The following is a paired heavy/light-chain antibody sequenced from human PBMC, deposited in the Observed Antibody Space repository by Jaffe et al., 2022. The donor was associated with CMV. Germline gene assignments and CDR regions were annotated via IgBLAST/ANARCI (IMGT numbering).Heavy chain of an antibody. J-gene: IGHJ4*02. CDR3: ARGPGGYYEKSGYYSYYFDY. V-gene: IGHV4-59*01. CDR2: IHDSGST. CDR1: GGSIGTFF. D-gene: IGHD3-3*01. Sequence: QVQLQESGPGLVKPSETLSLTCTVSGGSIGTFFWNWIRQPPGKALEWIGWIHDSGSTKYNSSLKSRVIISLDKSNNQLSLKLSSVTAADAAVYFCARGPGGYYEKSGYYSYYFDYWGQGTLVTASS.
Light chain of an antibody. CDR1: QSVFYSSNNKNY. Sequence: DIVVTQSPDSLAVSLGERATINCKSSQSVFYSSNNKNYLAWYQQKPGQPPKLLISWASTRESGVPDRFTGSGSGTDFTLTISSLQAEDVAVYYCQHYYTVPTFGQGTKVEIK. CDR2: WAS. V-gene: IGKV4-1*01. J-gene: IGKJ1*01. CDR3: QHYYTVPT.